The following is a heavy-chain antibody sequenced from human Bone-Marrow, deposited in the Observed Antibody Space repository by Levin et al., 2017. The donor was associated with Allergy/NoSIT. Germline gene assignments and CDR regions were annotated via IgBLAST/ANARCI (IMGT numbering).Heavy chain of an antibody. V-gene: IGHV3-13*04. J-gene: IGHJ4*02. CDR3: ARVALPRYCTSTSCSDSGYYVDY. Sequence: SCAASGFTFSSYDMHWVRQATGRGLEWVSAIGTAADSYYSGSVKGRFTVSRDNAKNSFYLQMNSLRAGDTAVYYCARVALPRYCTSTSCSDSGYYVDYWGQGTLVTVSS. CDR1: GFTFSSYD. D-gene: IGHD2-2*01. CDR2: IGTAADS.